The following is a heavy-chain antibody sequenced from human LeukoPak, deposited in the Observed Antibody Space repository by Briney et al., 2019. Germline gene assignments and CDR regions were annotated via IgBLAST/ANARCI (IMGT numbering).Heavy chain of an antibody. J-gene: IGHJ4*02. CDR2: IYTSGST. Sequence: SETLSLTCTVSGGSISSYYWSWIRKPAGKGLEWIGRIYTSGSTNYNPSLKSRVTMSVDTSKNQFSLKLRSVTAADTAVYYCARSIAYYYDSSGYSFDYWGQGTLVTVSS. CDR3: ARSIAYYYDSSGYSFDY. CDR1: GGSISSYY. D-gene: IGHD3-22*01. V-gene: IGHV4-4*07.